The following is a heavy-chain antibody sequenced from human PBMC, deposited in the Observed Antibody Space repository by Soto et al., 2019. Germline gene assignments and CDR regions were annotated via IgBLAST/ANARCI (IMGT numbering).Heavy chain of an antibody. CDR2: ISSSSTYI. J-gene: IGHJ2*01. V-gene: IGHV3-21*01. Sequence: PGGSLRLSCAASGFTFNTYTMDWVRQAPGKGLEWVSSISSSSTYIYNADSVKGRFTISRDNAKNSLYLQMNSLRAEDTAVYYCARNNWYFDLWGRGTLVTVSS. CDR3: ARNNWYFDL. CDR1: GFTFNTYT.